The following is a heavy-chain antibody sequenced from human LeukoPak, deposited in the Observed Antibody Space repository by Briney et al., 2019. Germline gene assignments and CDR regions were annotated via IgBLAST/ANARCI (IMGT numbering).Heavy chain of an antibody. CDR1: GGTFSSYA. D-gene: IGHD4-17*01. J-gene: IGHJ4*02. CDR2: IIPILGIA. Sequence: GASVKVSCKASGGTFSSYAISWVRQAPGQGLEWMGRIIPILGIANYAQKFQGRVTITADKSTSTAYMELSSLRSEDTAVYYCAHDYGDYPYYFDYWGQGTLVTVSS. V-gene: IGHV1-69*04. CDR3: AHDYGDYPYYFDY.